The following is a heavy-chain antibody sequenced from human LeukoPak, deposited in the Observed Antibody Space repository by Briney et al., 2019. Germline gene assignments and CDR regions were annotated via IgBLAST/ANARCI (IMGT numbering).Heavy chain of an antibody. V-gene: IGHV3-7*01. D-gene: IGHD6-19*01. J-gene: IGHJ4*02. CDR2: IKQDGSEK. CDR3: TRGAGTGWRFDS. Sequence: GGSLRLSCAASGFTFSNYWMNWVRQAPGKGLEWVANIKQDGSEKYYVDSVKGRFTISRDNAKNSLYLQMNSLRDEDTAVYYCTRGAGTGWRFDSWGQGTLVTVSS. CDR1: GFTFSNYW.